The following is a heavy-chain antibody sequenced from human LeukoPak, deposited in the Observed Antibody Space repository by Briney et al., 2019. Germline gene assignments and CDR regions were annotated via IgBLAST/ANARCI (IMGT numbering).Heavy chain of an antibody. CDR1: GFIFSNYA. J-gene: IGHJ6*02. Sequence: GRSLRLSCAVSGFIFSNYAMHWVRQAPGKGLEWVAVTAYDGSNEYYADSAKGRFTISRDNSKNTLNLQMNSLRAEDTAVYYCARDMRGDYGDYSSSDYYYGMDVWGQGTTVTVSS. CDR2: TAYDGSNE. V-gene: IGHV3-30*04. D-gene: IGHD4-17*01. CDR3: ARDMRGDYGDYSSSDYYYGMDV.